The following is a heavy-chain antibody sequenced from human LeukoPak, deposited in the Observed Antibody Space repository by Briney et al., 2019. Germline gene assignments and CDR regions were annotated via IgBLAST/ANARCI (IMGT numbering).Heavy chain of an antibody. J-gene: IGHJ2*01. D-gene: IGHD2/OR15-2a*01. Sequence: GGSLRLSCAASGFTFSSYGMHWVRQAPGKGLEWVAGIWYDGSNKYYPDSVQGRFTISRDNSKNTLYLQVNSLRAEDTAVYYCARNRSMSGWYIDLWGRGTLVTFSS. CDR1: GFTFSSYG. CDR2: IWYDGSNK. V-gene: IGHV3-33*01. CDR3: ARNRSMSGWYIDL.